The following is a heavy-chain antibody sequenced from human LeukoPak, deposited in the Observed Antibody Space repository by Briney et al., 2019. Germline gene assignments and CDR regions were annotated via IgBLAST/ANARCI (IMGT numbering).Heavy chain of an antibody. CDR1: NYSITSGFH. CDR3: AASPNLDRHDF. CDR2: IYHSGNT. V-gene: IGHV4-38-2*01. D-gene: IGHD1-14*01. Sequence: SETLSLTCAVSNYSITSGFHWGWIRQPPGKGLEWIASIYHSGNTYYNPSLQSRVTISVDTSSDRFSLILNSVTAADTALYYCAASPNLDRHDFWGQGTLVTVSS. J-gene: IGHJ4*02.